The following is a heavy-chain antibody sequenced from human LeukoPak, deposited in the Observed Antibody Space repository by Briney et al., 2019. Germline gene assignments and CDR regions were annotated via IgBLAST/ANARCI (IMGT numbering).Heavy chain of an antibody. Sequence: ASVKVSCKASGYTFTGYYMHWVRQAPGQGLEWMGWINPNSGGTKYAQKFQGRVTMTRDTSISTAYMELSRLTSDDTAVYYCARVLGGDAFDIWGQGTMVTVSS. CDR2: INPNSGGT. J-gene: IGHJ3*02. CDR3: ARVLGGDAFDI. CDR1: GYTFTGYY. V-gene: IGHV1-2*02. D-gene: IGHD3-16*01.